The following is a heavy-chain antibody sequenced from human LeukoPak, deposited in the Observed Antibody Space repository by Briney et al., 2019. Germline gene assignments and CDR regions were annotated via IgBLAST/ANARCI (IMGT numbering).Heavy chain of an antibody. CDR2: IKQDGSER. J-gene: IGHJ4*02. D-gene: IGHD2/OR15-2a*01. CDR1: GFTFSRHW. V-gene: IGHV3-7*01. Sequence: GGSLRLSCASSGFTFSRHWMSWVRQAPGKGPEWVANIKQDGSERYYVGSVKGRFTISRGNARNSLFLQMNSLRAEDTAVYYCARDGGHSTDLDYWGQGTLVTVSS. CDR3: ARDGGHSTDLDY.